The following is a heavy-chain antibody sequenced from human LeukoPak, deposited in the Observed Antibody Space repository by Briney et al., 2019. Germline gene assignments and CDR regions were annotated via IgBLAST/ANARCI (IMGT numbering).Heavy chain of an antibody. CDR3: ARLVCSTIPCYGRFYFDS. J-gene: IGHJ4*02. D-gene: IGHD2-2*01. V-gene: IGHV3-21*01. CDR1: GFTFSSYA. Sequence: GGSLRLSCAASGFTFSSYAMEWVRQAPGKGLEWVSSITGSSDSIYYADSVKGRFTISRDNAKNSVYLQMNSLRAEDTAVYYCARLVCSTIPCYGRFYFDSWGQGTLVPVSS. CDR2: ITGSSDSI.